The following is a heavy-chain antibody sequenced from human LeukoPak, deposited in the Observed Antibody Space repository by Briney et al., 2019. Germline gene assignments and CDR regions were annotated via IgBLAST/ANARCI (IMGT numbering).Heavy chain of an antibody. D-gene: IGHD3-16*01. V-gene: IGHV1-18*01. CDR2: TSAYNDKT. CDR1: GYTFTTYG. J-gene: IGHJ4*02. Sequence: ASVKVSCKASGYTFTTYGISWVRQAPGQGLEWMGWTSAYNDKTKYAQKLEGRVTMTTDTSTSTAYMEMRSLRSDDTAVYYCARVGYSDYWGQGTLVTASS. CDR3: ARVGYSDY.